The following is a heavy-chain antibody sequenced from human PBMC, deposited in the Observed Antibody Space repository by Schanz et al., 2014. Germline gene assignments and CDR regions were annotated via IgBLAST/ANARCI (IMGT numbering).Heavy chain of an antibody. Sequence: VQLVESGGGLVQPGGSLRLSCAASAFTFSDYWMTWVRQAPGKGLEWVGNIKKDGSEKYYADSVKGRFTISRDNSKNSVYLQMSSLRADDTAFYYCARAPGANASPYYFDYWGQGSLVTVSS. D-gene: IGHD2-8*01. CDR3: ARAPGANASPYYFDY. CDR1: AFTFSDYW. V-gene: IGHV3-7*03. J-gene: IGHJ4*02. CDR2: IKKDGSEK.